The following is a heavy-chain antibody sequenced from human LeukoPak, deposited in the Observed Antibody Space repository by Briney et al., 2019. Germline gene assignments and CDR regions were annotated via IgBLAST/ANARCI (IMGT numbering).Heavy chain of an antibody. CDR2: SYYSGST. D-gene: IGHD6-6*01. CDR3: ARTASSSPAYYYYYYMDV. CDR1: GGSISSYY. V-gene: IGHV4-59*01. J-gene: IGHJ6*03. Sequence: SETLSLTCTVSGGSISSYYWSWIRQPRGKGLEWIGYSYYSGSTNYNPSLKSRVTISVDTSKNQFSLKLSSVTAADTAVYYCARTASSSPAYYYYYYMDVWRKGTTVTVSS.